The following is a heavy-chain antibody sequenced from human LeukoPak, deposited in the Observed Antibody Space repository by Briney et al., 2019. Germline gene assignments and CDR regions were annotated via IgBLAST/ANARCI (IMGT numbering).Heavy chain of an antibody. CDR1: GFTFSSYA. V-gene: IGHV3-23*01. CDR3: AKFGRFVRQQQLVDFDY. CDR2: ISGSGGST. D-gene: IGHD6-13*01. Sequence: GGSLRLSCAASGFTFSSYAMSWVRQAPGKGLEWASAISGSGGSTYYADSVKGRFTISRDNSKNTLYLQMNSLRAEDTAVYYCAKFGRFVRQQQLVDFDYWGQGTLVTVSS. J-gene: IGHJ4*02.